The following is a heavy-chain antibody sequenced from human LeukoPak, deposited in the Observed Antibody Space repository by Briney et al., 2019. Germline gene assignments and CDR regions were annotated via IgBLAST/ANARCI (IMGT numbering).Heavy chain of an antibody. V-gene: IGHV3-48*01. CDR1: GFTFSSYS. D-gene: IGHD2-2*01. CDR3: ARSYCSSTSCRPHFDY. Sequence: PGGSLRLSCAASGFTFSSYSMNWVRQAPGKGLEWVSYISSSSSTIYYADSVKGRFTISRDNAKNSQYLQMTSLRAEDTAVYYCARSYCSSTSCRPHFDYWGQGTLVTVSS. J-gene: IGHJ4*02. CDR2: ISSSSSTI.